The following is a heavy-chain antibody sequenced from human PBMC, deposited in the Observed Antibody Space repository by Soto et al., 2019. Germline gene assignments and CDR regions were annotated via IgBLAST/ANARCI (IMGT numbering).Heavy chain of an antibody. V-gene: IGHV3-13*04. D-gene: IGHD2-15*01. J-gene: IGHJ3*02. CDR3: TKELLGGHIRPFDI. CDR1: GLTLSTYD. Sequence: EVQLVESGGGLVQPGGSLRLSCAASGLTLSTYDMHWVRQTPGKGLEWVSSIATAGDTYYADSVRGRFTISREIAKNSFYLQMNTLRAGDTAVYYCTKELLGGHIRPFDIWGRGTMVTVSS. CDR2: IATAGDT.